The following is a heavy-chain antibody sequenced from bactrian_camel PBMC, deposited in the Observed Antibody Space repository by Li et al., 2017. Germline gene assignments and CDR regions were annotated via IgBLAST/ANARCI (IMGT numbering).Heavy chain of an antibody. J-gene: IGHJ4*01. CDR3: ATGSRYGVASFYKY. Sequence: DVQLVESGGGSVQAGGSLRLSCVGTGFNYRQYCIAWFRQAPGKEREGVAAMESVSGRTIYSDSVKGRFTISRDNAKNTLYLQMNSLKTEDTAVYFCATGSRYGVASFYKYWGQGTQVTVS. D-gene: IGHD6*01. V-gene: IGHV3S42*01. CDR1: GFNYRQYC. CDR2: MESVSGRT.